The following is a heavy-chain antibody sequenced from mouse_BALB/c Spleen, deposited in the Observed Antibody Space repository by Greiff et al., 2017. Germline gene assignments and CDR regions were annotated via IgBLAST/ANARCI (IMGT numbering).Heavy chain of an antibody. V-gene: IGHV1-54*01. J-gene: IGHJ1*01. CDR2: INPGSGGT. CDR3: ARRNFDV. Sequence: VQLQQSGAELVRPGTSVKVSCKASGYAFTNYLIEWVKQRPGQGLEWIGVINPGSGGTNYNEKFKGKATLTADKSSSTAYMQLSSLTSDDSAVYFCARRNFDVWGAGTTVTVST. CDR1: GYAFTNYL.